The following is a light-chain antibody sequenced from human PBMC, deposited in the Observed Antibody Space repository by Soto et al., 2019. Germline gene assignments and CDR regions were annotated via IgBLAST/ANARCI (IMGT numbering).Light chain of an antibody. CDR1: SSDVGAYKY. J-gene: IGLJ2*01. CDR2: EVS. CDR3: SSYAGNNTRV. V-gene: IGLV2-8*01. Sequence: QSALIQPPSASGSPGQSVTISCTGSSSDVGAYKYVSWYQQHPGRAPKLMIYEVSKRPSGVPDRFSGSKSGNTASLTVSGLQAEDEADYYCSSYAGNNTRVFGGGTKLTV.